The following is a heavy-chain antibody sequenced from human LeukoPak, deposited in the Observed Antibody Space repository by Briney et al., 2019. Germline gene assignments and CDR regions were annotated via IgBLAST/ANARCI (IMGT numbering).Heavy chain of an antibody. CDR3: ARVTNYYGSGSPFWFDP. CDR1: GFTFSSYS. V-gene: IGHV3-21*01. CDR2: ISSSSSYI. Sequence: GGSLRLSCAASGFTFSSYSMNWVRQAPGKGPEWVSSISSSSSYIYYADSVKGRFTISRDDAKNSLYLQMNSLRAEDTAVYYCARVTNYYGSGSPFWFDPWGQGTLVTVSS. D-gene: IGHD3-10*01. J-gene: IGHJ5*02.